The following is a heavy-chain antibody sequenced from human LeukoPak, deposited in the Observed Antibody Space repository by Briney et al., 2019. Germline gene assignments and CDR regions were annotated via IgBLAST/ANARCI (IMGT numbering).Heavy chain of an antibody. CDR1: GFTFSSYA. D-gene: IGHD3-22*01. Sequence: PGGSLRLSCAASGFTFSSYAMSWVRQAPGKGLEWVSAISGSGGSTYYADSVKGRFTISRDNSKNTLYLQMNSLRAEDTAVYYCAKDTRYYDSSGYYRLDYWGQGTLVTVSS. V-gene: IGHV3-23*01. J-gene: IGHJ4*02. CDR3: AKDTRYYDSSGYYRLDY. CDR2: ISGSGGST.